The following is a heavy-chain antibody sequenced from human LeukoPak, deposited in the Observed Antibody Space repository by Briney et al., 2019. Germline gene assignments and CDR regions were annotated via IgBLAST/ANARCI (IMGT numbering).Heavy chain of an antibody. CDR3: ARRMVRGVSRVYYYYYGMDV. CDR2: IYPGDSDT. CDR1: GYSFTSYW. D-gene: IGHD3-10*01. V-gene: IGHV5-51*01. J-gene: IGHJ6*04. Sequence: GQSLQISCQGFGYSFTSYWIGWVRQMPGKGLEWMGIIYPGDSDTRYSPSFQGQVTMSADKSISTAYLQWSSLKVSETAMYYCARRMVRGVSRVYYYYYGMDVWGKGTTVTVSS.